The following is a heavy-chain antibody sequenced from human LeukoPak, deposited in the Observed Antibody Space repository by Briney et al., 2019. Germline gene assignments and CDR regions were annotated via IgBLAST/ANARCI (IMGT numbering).Heavy chain of an antibody. Sequence: GGALRLSCAASGFTFSSYSMNWVRQAPGKGLEWVSAISGSGGSTYYADSVKGRFTISRDNSKNTLYLQMNSLRAEDTAVYYCAKEVCSSCHRGYYYGMDVWGQGTTVTVSS. CDR3: AKEVCSSCHRGYYYGMDV. CDR2: ISGSGGST. J-gene: IGHJ6*02. V-gene: IGHV3-23*01. D-gene: IGHD6-13*01. CDR1: GFTFSSYS.